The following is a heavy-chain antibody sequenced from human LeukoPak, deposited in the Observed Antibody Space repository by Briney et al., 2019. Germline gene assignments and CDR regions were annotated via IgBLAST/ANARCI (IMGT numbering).Heavy chain of an antibody. CDR1: GGSISSGGYS. CDR2: IYHGGST. D-gene: IGHD7-27*01. Sequence: SQTLSLTCAVSGGSISSGGYSWSWIRQPPEKGLEWIGYIYHGGSTYYNPSPKSRVTISVDRSKNQFSLKLSSVTAADTAVYYCARDLGASWGDAFDIWGQGTMVTVSS. V-gene: IGHV4-30-2*01. CDR3: ARDLGASWGDAFDI. J-gene: IGHJ3*02.